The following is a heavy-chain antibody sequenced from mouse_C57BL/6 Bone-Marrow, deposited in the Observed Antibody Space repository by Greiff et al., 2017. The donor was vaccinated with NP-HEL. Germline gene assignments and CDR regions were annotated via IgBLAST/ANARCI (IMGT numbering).Heavy chain of an antibody. D-gene: IGHD2-4*01. CDR3: ARTQEEDYDYDGY. V-gene: IGHV1-69*01. CDR2: IEPSDGCT. Sequence: QVQLQQPGAELVMPGASVKLSCKASGYTFTSYWIHWVKQRPGQGLEWIGGIEPSDGCTKYNQKFKGKATLTADKSSSTAYMQLSSLTSEDSAVYYCARTQEEDYDYDGYW. CDR1: GYTFTSYW. J-gene: IGHJ2*01.